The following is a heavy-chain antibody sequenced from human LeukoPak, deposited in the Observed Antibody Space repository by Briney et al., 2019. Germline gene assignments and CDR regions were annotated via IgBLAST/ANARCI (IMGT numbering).Heavy chain of an antibody. J-gene: IGHJ5*02. D-gene: IGHD2-2*01. CDR2: IYYSGST. Sequence: SETLSLTCTVSGGSISSSSYYWGWIRQPPGKGLEWIGSIYYSGSTYYNPSLKSRVTISVDTSKNQFSLKLSSVTATDTAVYYCARHLNSFCSSTRCYRPNWFDPWGQGTLVTVSS. V-gene: IGHV4-39*01. CDR1: GGSISSSSYY. CDR3: ARHLNSFCSSTRCYRPNWFDP.